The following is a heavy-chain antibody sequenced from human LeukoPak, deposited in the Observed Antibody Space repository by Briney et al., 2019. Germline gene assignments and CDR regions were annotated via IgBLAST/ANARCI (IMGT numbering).Heavy chain of an antibody. J-gene: IGHJ4*02. Sequence: SVKVSCKPSGYTFTSYAISSVRQAPRQGLECVGWISAYNGNTKYAQKLQGRVTMTTDISTSTAYLELRSLRSEDTAVYYCARYALESTMVAFDHWGQGTLVTVSS. CDR2: ISAYNGNT. D-gene: IGHD3-10*01. CDR1: GYTFTSYA. CDR3: ARYALESTMVAFDH. V-gene: IGHV1-18*01.